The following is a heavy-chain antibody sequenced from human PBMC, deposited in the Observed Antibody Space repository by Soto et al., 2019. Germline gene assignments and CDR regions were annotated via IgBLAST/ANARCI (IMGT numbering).Heavy chain of an antibody. CDR3: ATVSMGSSSEDFQH. V-gene: IGHV1-8*01. J-gene: IGHJ1*01. Sequence: QVQLVQSGAEVKKPGASVKVSCKASGYSFTSYDINWVRQATGQGLEWMGWMNPNSGNTGYAQKFQGRVTMTRNTSLSTAYMELSSLRSEDTAVYYCATVSMGSSSEDFQHWGQGTLVTVSS. CDR2: MNPNSGNT. D-gene: IGHD6-6*01. CDR1: GYSFTSYD.